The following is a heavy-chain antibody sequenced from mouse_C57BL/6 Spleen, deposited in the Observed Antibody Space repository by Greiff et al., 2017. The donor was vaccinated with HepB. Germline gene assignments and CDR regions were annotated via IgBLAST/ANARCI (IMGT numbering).Heavy chain of an antibody. Sequence: EVKLVESGPELVKPGASVKMSCKASGYTFTDYNMHWVKQSHGKSLEWIGYINPNNGGTSYNQKFKGKATLTVNKSSSTAYMELRSLTSEDSAVYYCARSNDGYYMKDFDYWGQGTTLTVSS. V-gene: IGHV1-22*01. D-gene: IGHD2-3*01. CDR1: GYTFTDYN. CDR2: INPNNGGT. CDR3: ARSNDGYYMKDFDY. J-gene: IGHJ2*01.